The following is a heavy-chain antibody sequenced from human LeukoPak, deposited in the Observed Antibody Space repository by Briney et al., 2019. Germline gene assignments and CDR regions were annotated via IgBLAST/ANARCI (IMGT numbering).Heavy chain of an antibody. CDR2: TNEAGGDK. Sequence: PGGSLRLSCAASGFTFSDFWMSWVRQAQGKGLECVASTNEAGGDKLYVDSVKGRFTISRDNSKNSLSLQMNSLTAEDTAIYYCAIATTGRGAFGSWGQGTLVSVSS. CDR3: AIATTGRGAFGS. D-gene: IGHD1-1*01. J-gene: IGHJ4*02. CDR1: GFTFSDFW. V-gene: IGHV3-7*01.